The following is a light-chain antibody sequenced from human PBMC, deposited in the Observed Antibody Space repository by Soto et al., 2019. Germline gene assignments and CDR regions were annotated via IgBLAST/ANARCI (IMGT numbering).Light chain of an antibody. CDR3: NSYTSSSTYVV. CDR2: EVS. J-gene: IGLJ2*01. V-gene: IGLV2-14*01. CDR1: SSDVGGYNY. Sequence: QSALTQPASVSGSPGQSITISCTGTSSDVGGYNYVSWYQQHPGKAPKLMIYEVSNRPSGVSNRFSGSKSGNTASLTISGLQAEDEAEYYCNSYTSSSTYVVFGGGTQLTVL.